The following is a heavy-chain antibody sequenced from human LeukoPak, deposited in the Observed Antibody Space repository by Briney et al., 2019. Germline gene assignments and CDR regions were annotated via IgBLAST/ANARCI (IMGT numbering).Heavy chain of an antibody. Sequence: SETLSLTCTVSGGSISSGGYYWSWIRQHPGKGLEWIGYIYYSGSTYYNPSLKSRVIISLDTSKNQFSLKLSSVTAADTAVYYCASYDYSNYGYYFDYWGQGTLVTVSS. D-gene: IGHD4-11*01. CDR1: GGSISSGGYY. CDR3: ASYDYSNYGYYFDY. V-gene: IGHV4-31*03. J-gene: IGHJ4*02. CDR2: IYYSGST.